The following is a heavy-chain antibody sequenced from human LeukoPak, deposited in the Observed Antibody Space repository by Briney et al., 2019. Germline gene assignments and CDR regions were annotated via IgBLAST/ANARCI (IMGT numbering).Heavy chain of an antibody. CDR2: ISGSGATA. CDR1: GFSFGGYA. D-gene: IGHD5-24*01. V-gene: IGHV3-23*01. Sequence: GGSLRLSCAASGFSFGGYAMAWVRQAPGKGLEWISSISGSGATANYADSVRGRFIISRDNSANRLDLQMNSLRVEDAAVYYCAKDRAGYNVKGSDSWGQGTLVTVSS. J-gene: IGHJ4*02. CDR3: AKDRAGYNVKGSDS.